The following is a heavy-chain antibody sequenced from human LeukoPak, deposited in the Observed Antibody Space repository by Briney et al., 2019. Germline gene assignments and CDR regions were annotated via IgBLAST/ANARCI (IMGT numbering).Heavy chain of an antibody. D-gene: IGHD3-22*01. Sequence: PSETLSLTCTVSGGSISSTSYYWGWIRQPPGKGLEWIGSIYYSGSSYYNPSLKSRVTISVDTSKNQFSLKLSSVTAADTAVYYCARHYDSSGYYRYYFDFWGQGTLVTVSS. CDR2: IYYSGSS. V-gene: IGHV4-39*01. CDR3: ARHYDSSGYYRYYFDF. CDR1: GGSISSTSYY. J-gene: IGHJ4*02.